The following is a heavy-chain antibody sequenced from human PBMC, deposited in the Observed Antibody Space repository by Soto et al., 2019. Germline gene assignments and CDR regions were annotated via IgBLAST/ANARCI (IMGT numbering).Heavy chain of an antibody. J-gene: IGHJ4*02. CDR1: GYTFTIYA. CDR2: INAGNGNT. Sequence: ASVKVSCKASGYTFTIYAMHWVRQAPGQRLEWMGWINAGNGNTKYSQKFQGRVTITRDTSASTAYMELSSLRSEDTAVYYCASLLKPYYYGSGSYLDYWGQGTLVTVSS. D-gene: IGHD3-10*01. V-gene: IGHV1-3*01. CDR3: ASLLKPYYYGSGSYLDY.